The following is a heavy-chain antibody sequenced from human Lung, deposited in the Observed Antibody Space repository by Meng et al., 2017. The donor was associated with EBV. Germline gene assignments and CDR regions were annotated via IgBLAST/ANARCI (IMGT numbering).Heavy chain of an antibody. D-gene: IGHD3-22*01. J-gene: IGHJ4*02. CDR3: ARAPPYYYASSGYFFDA. Sequence: QGGAGLVKPSKTLSLTCGVYGTSFSDYFWTYIRQPPGKGLQWIGEINHSGSTNYNPSLKSRVTLSVDTSKNQFSLKLTSVTAADTAVYYCARAPPYYYASSGYFFDAWGLGSLVTVSS. V-gene: IGHV4-34*02. CDR1: GTSFSDYF. CDR2: INHSGST.